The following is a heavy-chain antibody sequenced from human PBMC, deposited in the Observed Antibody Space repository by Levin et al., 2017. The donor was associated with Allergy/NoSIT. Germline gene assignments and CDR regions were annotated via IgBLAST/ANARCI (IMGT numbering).Heavy chain of an antibody. D-gene: IGHD4-17*01. CDR3: AKVGDYGANWFDP. CDR2: ISWNSGSI. V-gene: IGHV3-9*01. CDR1: GFTFDDYA. J-gene: IGHJ5*02. Sequence: LSLTCAASGFTFDDYAMHWVRQAPGKGLEWVSGISWNSGSIGYADSVKGRFTISRDNAKSSLYLQMNSLRAEDTALYYCAKVGDYGANWFDPWGQGTLVTVSS.